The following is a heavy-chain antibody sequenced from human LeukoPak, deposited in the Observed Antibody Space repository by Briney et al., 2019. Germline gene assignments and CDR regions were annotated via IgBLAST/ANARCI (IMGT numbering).Heavy chain of an antibody. CDR3: ARVRGRTGTTNY. Sequence: ASVKGSCKASGYTFTSYGISWVRQAPGQGLEWMGWISAYNGNTNYAQKLQGRVTMTTDTSTSTAYMEPMSLRSDDTAVYYCARVRGRTGTTNYWGQGTLVTVYS. CDR1: GYTFTSYG. V-gene: IGHV1-18*01. CDR2: ISAYNGNT. D-gene: IGHD1-7*01. J-gene: IGHJ4*02.